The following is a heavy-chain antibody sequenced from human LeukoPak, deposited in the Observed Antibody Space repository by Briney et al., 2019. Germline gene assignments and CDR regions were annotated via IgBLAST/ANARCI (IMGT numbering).Heavy chain of an antibody. CDR2: IYYSGST. J-gene: IGHJ5*02. Sequence: SETLSLTCTVSGFSFSSYYWSWVRQPPGKGLEWIGYIYYSGSTNYNASLKSRVTISVDTSKNQSSLKLSSVTAADTAVYYCARQVCSGGSCFENWFDPWGQGTLVTVSS. D-gene: IGHD2-15*01. CDR1: GFSFSSYY. V-gene: IGHV4-59*08. CDR3: ARQVCSGGSCFENWFDP.